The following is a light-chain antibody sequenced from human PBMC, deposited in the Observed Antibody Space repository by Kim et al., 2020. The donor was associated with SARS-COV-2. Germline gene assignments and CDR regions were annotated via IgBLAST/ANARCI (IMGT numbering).Light chain of an antibody. CDR1: ELGDKY. CDR2: QDT. J-gene: IGLJ2*01. V-gene: IGLV3-1*01. Sequence: SYELTQPPSVSVSPGQTASITCSGDELGDKYVFWYQQKPGQSPLLVIYQDTKRPSGIPERFSASNSGNTATLTISGTQATDEADYYCQAWDSGTAVVFGGGTQLIVL. CDR3: QAWDSGTAVV.